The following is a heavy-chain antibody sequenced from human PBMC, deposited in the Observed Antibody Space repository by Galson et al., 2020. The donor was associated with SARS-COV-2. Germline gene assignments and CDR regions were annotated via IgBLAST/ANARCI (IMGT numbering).Heavy chain of an antibody. J-gene: IGHJ4*02. CDR2: ISSDGGNS. CDR1: GFTFSNYV. CDR3: ARGGEWELPYYFDD. D-gene: IGHD1-26*01. V-gene: IGHV3-30*04. Sequence: GGSLRLSCAASGFTFSNYVMHWVRQAPGKGPEWVAVISSDGGNSFYADSLKGRFTISRDNSKSTLYLQMNSLSAEDTAVYYCARGGEWELPYYFDDWGQGTLVTVSS.